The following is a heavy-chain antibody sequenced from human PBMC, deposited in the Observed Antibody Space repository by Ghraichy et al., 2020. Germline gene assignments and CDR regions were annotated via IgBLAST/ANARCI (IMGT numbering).Heavy chain of an antibody. CDR2: ISWNSANL. CDR1: GFRFGDYA. CDR3: AKEIELGLGSWASDH. V-gene: IGHV3-9*01. J-gene: IGHJ5*02. Sequence: GGSLRLSCVVSGFRFGDYALYWVRQAPGRGLEWVSSISWNSANLGYADSVRGRFIISRDDAKNSLYLQMNSLRTEDTALYYCAKEIELGLGSWASDHWGQGNQATVSS. D-gene: IGHD3-16*01.